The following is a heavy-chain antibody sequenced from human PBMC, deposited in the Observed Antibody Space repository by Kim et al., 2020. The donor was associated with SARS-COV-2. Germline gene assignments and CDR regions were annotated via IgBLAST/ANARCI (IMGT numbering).Heavy chain of an antibody. CDR1: GFTFDDYA. Sequence: GGSLRLSCAASGFTFDDYAMHWVRQAPGKGLEWFSGISWNSGSIGYADSVKGRFTISRDNAKNSLYLQMNSLRAEDTALDYCSKAKRPYSSSPGGFDYWG. CDR3: SKAKRPYSSSPGGFDY. CDR2: ISWNSGSI. J-gene: IGHJ4*01. V-gene: IGHV3-9*01. D-gene: IGHD6-6*01.